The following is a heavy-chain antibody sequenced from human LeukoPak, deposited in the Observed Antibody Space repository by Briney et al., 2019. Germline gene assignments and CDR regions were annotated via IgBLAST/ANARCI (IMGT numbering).Heavy chain of an antibody. CDR1: GYSFGDSS. V-gene: IGHV3-73*01. CDR3: TRDRGTYNWFDP. Sequence: GGSLRLSCVASGYSFGDSSVHWVRQSSGRGLEWVGLIDKKDNLYATAYAESVKGRFSISRDDSRDTAFLHMDSLKTEDTALYFCTRDRGTYNWFDPWGQGTLVTVSS. CDR2: IDKKDNLYAT. J-gene: IGHJ5*02. D-gene: IGHD2-15*01.